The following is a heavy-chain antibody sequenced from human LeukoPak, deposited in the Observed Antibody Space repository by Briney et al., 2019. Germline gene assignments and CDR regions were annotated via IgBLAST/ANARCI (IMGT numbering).Heavy chain of an antibody. CDR3: ARDFECSGGSCYSAY. CDR2: IYSGNSK. Sequence: PGGSLRLSXAASGFTVSNNYMSWVRQAPGKGLEWVSVIYSGNSKYYADSVKGRFTISRDNSKNTVYLQMNSLRVGDTAVYYCARDFECSGGSCYSAYWGQGTLVTVSS. CDR1: GFTVSNNY. J-gene: IGHJ4*02. V-gene: IGHV3-53*01. D-gene: IGHD2-15*01.